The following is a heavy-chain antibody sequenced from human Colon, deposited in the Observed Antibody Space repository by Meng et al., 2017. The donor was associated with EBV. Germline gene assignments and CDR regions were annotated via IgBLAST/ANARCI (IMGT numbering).Heavy chain of an antibody. CDR1: GASVATGSYY. D-gene: IGHD3-10*01. V-gene: IGHV4-61*01. CDR2: IYYIGGT. J-gene: IGHJ5*02. Sequence: QVHRQESGPGLVKPSEPLSLTCTVSGASVATGSYYWSWIRQPPGKGLEWIAYIYYIGGTNYNPSLKSRLTISLDTSKNQFSLCLRSVTAADTAVYYCARVSGRSFDPWGQGTLVTVSS. CDR3: ARVSGRSFDP.